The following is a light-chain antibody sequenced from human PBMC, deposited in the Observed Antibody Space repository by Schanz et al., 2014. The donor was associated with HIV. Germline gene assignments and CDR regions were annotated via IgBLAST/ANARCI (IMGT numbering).Light chain of an antibody. Sequence: EIVLTQSPGTLSLSPGERATLSCRASQSVSSSYLAWYKQKHGQAPRLLIFDASIRATGIPDRFSGSGSGTDFTLTISRLEPEDFAVYYCQYYDNSVVTFGGGTQVEIK. J-gene: IGKJ4*01. CDR1: QSVSSSY. V-gene: IGKV3-20*01. CDR3: QYYDNSVVT. CDR2: DAS.